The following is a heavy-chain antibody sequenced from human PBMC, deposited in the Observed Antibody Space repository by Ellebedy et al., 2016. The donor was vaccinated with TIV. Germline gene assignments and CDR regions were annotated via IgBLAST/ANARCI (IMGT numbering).Heavy chain of an antibody. CDR3: ARDREYYGSGSYPFDY. Sequence: AASVKVSCKASGYTFSSYFMHWVRQAPGQGLGWMGIINPSTGDTTYAQNLQGRVTMTRDTSTSTAYMELRSLRSDDTAMYYCARDREYYGSGSYPFDYWGQGTLVTVSS. D-gene: IGHD3-10*01. CDR2: INPSTGDT. CDR1: GYTFSSYF. V-gene: IGHV1-46*01. J-gene: IGHJ4*02.